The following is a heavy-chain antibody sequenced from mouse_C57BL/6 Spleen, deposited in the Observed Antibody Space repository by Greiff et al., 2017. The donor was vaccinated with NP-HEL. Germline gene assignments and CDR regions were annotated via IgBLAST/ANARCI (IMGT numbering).Heavy chain of an antibody. Sequence: VKLMESGAELVRPGTSVKVSCKASGYAFTNYLIEWVKQRPGQGLEWIGVINPGSGGTNYNEKFKGKATLTADKSSSTAYMQLSSLTSEDSAVYFWARRELGSSPFDYWGQGTTLTVSS. CDR1: GYAFTNYL. D-gene: IGHD1-1*01. V-gene: IGHV1-54*01. J-gene: IGHJ2*01. CDR3: ARRELGSSPFDY. CDR2: INPGSGGT.